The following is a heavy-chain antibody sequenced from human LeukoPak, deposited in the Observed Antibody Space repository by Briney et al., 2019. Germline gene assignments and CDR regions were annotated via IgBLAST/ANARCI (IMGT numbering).Heavy chain of an antibody. CDR3: ASDLNWPGP. CDR1: RFTFNAYW. Sequence: QTGGSLRLSCAASRFTFNAYWMHWVRQAPGKGLVWVSLINPDGSTTIYADSVKGRFTISRDNAKNTLYLQMSSLRAEDTAVYYCASDLNWPGPWGQGTLVTVSS. J-gene: IGHJ5*02. CDR2: INPDGSTT. V-gene: IGHV3-74*01. D-gene: IGHD1-20*01.